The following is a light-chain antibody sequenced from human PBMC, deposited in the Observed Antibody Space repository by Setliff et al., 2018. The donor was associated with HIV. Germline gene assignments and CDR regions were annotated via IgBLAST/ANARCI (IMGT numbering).Light chain of an antibody. J-gene: IGLJ3*02. CDR1: TSNIGNNF. Sequence: QSVLTQSPSVSAAPGQNVIISCSGSTSNIGNNFVSWYQRLPGTAPKLIIYENNERPSGIPDRFSGSKTGTSAALGISGLQTGDEADYYCATWDTRLSPNWVFGGGTKVTVL. CDR3: ATWDTRLSPNWV. V-gene: IGLV1-51*02. CDR2: ENN.